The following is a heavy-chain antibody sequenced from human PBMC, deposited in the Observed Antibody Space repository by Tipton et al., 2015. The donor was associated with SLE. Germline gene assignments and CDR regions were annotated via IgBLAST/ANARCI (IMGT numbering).Heavy chain of an antibody. CDR3: ATQGYYDSSFDY. V-gene: IGHV4-39*01. Sequence: TLSLTCTVPNGSITSLYDYWGWVRQPPGKGLEWLGSVFYGGRYYYNPSLESRVTISVDTSKNQFSLKLSSVTAADTAVYYCATQGYYDSSFDYWGQGTLVTVSS. CDR1: NGSITSLYDY. CDR2: VFYGGRY. D-gene: IGHD3-16*01. J-gene: IGHJ4*02.